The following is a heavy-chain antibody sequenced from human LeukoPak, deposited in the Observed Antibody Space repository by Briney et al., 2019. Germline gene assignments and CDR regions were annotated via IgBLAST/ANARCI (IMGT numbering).Heavy chain of an antibody. CDR3: ARDRYYYDSSGYYRRLDY. CDR1: GDSISSDY. J-gene: IGHJ4*02. D-gene: IGHD3-22*01. CDR2: IYYSGST. V-gene: IGHV4-59*01. Sequence: SETLSLTCNVSGDSISSDYWSWIRQPPGKGLEWIGHIYYSGSTNYNPSLKSRVTISVDASKNHFSLKVSSVTAADTAVYYCARDRYYYDSSGYYRRLDYWGQGTLVTVSS.